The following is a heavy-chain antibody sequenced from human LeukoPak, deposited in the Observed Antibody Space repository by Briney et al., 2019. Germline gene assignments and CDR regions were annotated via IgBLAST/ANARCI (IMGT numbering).Heavy chain of an antibody. V-gene: IGHV3-30*02. D-gene: IGHD3-10*01. CDR2: IRYDGSNK. CDR3: ASARGMASDSIDF. CDR1: GFTFNNYG. J-gene: IGHJ4*02. Sequence: GGSLRLSCAASGFTFNNYGMHWVRQAPGKGLEWVAFIRYDGSNKYYGDSVKGRFTISRDNSKNTLCLQMNSLRAEDRAVYYCASARGMASDSIDFWGQGTLVTVSS.